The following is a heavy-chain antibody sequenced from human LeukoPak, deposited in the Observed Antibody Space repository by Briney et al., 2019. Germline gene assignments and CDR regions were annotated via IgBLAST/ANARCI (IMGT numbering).Heavy chain of an antibody. J-gene: IGHJ3*02. CDR1: GGSISSGDYY. Sequence: SQTLSLTCTVSGGSISSGDYYWSWIRQPPGKGLEWIGYIYYSGSTYYNPSLKSRVTISVDTSKNQFSLKLSSVTAADTAVYYCARDGSVIGYWASDIWGQGTMVTVSS. CDR3: ARDGSVIGYWASDI. CDR2: IYYSGST. V-gene: IGHV4-30-4*01. D-gene: IGHD2-8*02.